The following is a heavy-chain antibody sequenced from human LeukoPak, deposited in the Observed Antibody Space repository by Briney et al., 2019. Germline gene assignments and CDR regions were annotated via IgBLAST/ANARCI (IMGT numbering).Heavy chain of an antibody. CDR2: ISTSGSII. J-gene: IGHJ4*02. Sequence: GGSLRLSCAASGFTFSSYEMNWVHQAPGKGLEWVSYISTSGSIIHYGDSVKGRFTISRDNAKNSLYLQINSLRAEDTAVYYCARSTHFDNWGQGTLVTASS. CDR1: GFTFSSYE. CDR3: ARSTHFDN. V-gene: IGHV3-48*03. D-gene: IGHD5/OR15-5a*01.